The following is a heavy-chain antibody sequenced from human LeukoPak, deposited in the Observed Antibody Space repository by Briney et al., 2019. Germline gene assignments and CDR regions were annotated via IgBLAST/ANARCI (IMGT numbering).Heavy chain of an antibody. CDR3: ARDSAGNDY. D-gene: IGHD6-13*01. CDR1: GFTFSTYW. CDR2: IKQDGSEK. J-gene: IGHJ4*02. Sequence: GGSLRLSCAASGFTFSTYWMSWVRQAPGKGLEWVANIKQDGSEKYHVDSVKGRFTISRDNAKNSLYLQMNSLRAEDTAMYYCARDSAGNDYWGQGTLVTVSS. V-gene: IGHV3-7*01.